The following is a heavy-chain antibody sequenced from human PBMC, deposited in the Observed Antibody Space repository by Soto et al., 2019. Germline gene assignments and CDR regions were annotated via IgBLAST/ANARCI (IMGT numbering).Heavy chain of an antibody. CDR3: ARGGRFWSGYLATPKGGNYFDY. CDR2: INHSGST. D-gene: IGHD3-3*01. J-gene: IGHJ4*02. CDR1: GGSFSGDY. V-gene: IGHV4-34*01. Sequence: SETLSLTCAVYGGSFSGDYWSWIRQPPGKGLEWIGEINHSGSTNYNPSLKSRVTISVDTSKNQFSLKLSSVTAADTAVYYCARGGRFWSGYLATPKGGNYFDYWGQGTLVTVSS.